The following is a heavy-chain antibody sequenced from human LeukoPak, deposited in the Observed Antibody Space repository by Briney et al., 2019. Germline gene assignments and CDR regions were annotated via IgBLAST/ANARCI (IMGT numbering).Heavy chain of an antibody. Sequence: SETLSLTCTVSGVSISSSNNFWGWVRQPPGKGLEWIGTIHYSGTTYYIPSLKSRVTISLDTSKNQFSLILNSVTAADTAVYYCTRHEEEDGYNAKPFDFWGQGTLVTVSS. CDR3: TRHEEEDGYNAKPFDF. J-gene: IGHJ4*02. CDR1: GVSISSSNNF. V-gene: IGHV4-39*01. CDR2: IHYSGTT. D-gene: IGHD5-24*01.